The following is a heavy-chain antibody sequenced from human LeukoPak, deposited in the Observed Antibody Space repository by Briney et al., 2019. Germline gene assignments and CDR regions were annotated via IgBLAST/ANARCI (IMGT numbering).Heavy chain of an antibody. CDR3: ARDQSSGWYPYYYYYMDV. J-gene: IGHJ6*03. V-gene: IGHV3-48*01. CDR1: GFTFSSYE. CDR2: ISSSSSTI. Sequence: PGGSLRLSCAASGFTFSSYEMHWVRQAPGKGLEWVSYISSSSSTIYYADSVKGRFTISRDNAKNSLYLQMNSLRAEDTAVYYCARDQSSGWYPYYYYYMDVWGKGTTVTVSS. D-gene: IGHD6-19*01.